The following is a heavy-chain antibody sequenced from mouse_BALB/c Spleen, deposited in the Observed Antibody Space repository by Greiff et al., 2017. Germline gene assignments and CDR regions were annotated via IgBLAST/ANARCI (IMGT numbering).Heavy chain of an antibody. J-gene: IGHJ2*01. Sequence: EVQRVESGGGLVQPGGSLKLSCAASGFTFSSYGMSWVRQTPDKRLELVATINSNGGSTYYPDSVKGRFTISRDNAKNSLYLQMSSLKSEDTAMYDCDREGILTNYFDDWGQGTTLTVSS. CDR1: GFTFSSYG. CDR2: INSNGGST. CDR3: DREGILTNYFDD. D-gene: IGHD1-1*01. V-gene: IGHV5-6-3*01.